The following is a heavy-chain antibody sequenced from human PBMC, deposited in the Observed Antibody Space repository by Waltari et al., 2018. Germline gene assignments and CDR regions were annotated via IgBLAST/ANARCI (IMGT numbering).Heavy chain of an antibody. Sequence: EVQLVESGGGLVQPGGSLRRSGAASGFTFSGNWMTWVRQAPGKGLEWVANIKQDGSEKNYVDSVKGRFTISRDNARNSLYLQMNSLRAEDTAVYYCARLWNGPDCWGQGTLVTVSS. J-gene: IGHJ4*02. V-gene: IGHV3-7*03. CDR2: IKQDGSEK. CDR1: GFTFSGNW. CDR3: ARLWNGPDC. D-gene: IGHD1-1*01.